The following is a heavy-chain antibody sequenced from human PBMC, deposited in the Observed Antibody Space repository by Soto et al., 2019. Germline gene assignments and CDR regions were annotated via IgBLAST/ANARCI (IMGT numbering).Heavy chain of an antibody. Sequence: GGSLRLSCAASGFTFSSYSMNWVRQAPGKGLEWVSSISSSSSYIYYADSVKGRFTISRDNAKNSLYLQMNSLRAEDTAIYYCARDRGDSGTYSGFDYWGQGTLVTVSS. CDR2: ISSSSSYI. CDR3: ARDRGDSGTYSGFDY. V-gene: IGHV3-21*01. D-gene: IGHD1-26*01. J-gene: IGHJ4*02. CDR1: GFTFSSYS.